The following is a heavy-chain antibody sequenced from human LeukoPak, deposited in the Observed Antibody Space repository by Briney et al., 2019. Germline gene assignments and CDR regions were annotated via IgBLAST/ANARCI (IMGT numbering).Heavy chain of an antibody. CDR3: ARYTPYYYYDSSGYPKSWFDP. V-gene: IGHV4-59*01. CDR2: IYYSGST. D-gene: IGHD3-22*01. CDR1: GGSISSYY. Sequence: SETLSLTCTVSGGSISSYYWSWIRQPPGKGLEWIGYIYYSGSTNYNPSLKSRVTISVDTSKNQFSLKLSSVTAADTAVYYCARYTPYYYYDSSGYPKSWFDPWGQGNPGHRLL. J-gene: IGHJ5*02.